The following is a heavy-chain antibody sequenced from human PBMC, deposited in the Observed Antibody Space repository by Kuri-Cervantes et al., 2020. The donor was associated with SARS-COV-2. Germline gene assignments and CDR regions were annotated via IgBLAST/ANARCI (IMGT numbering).Heavy chain of an antibody. CDR2: ISYDGSNK. CDR1: GFTFSSYA. D-gene: IGHD6-19*01. Sequence: GGSLRLSCAASGFTFSSYAMHWVHQAPGKVLEWVAVISYDGSNKYYADSVKGRFTISRDNSKNTLYLQMNSLRAEDTAVYYCAREASSGWYGLSQYYFDYWGQGTLVTVSS. CDR3: AREASSGWYGLSQYYFDY. J-gene: IGHJ4*02. V-gene: IGHV3-30-3*01.